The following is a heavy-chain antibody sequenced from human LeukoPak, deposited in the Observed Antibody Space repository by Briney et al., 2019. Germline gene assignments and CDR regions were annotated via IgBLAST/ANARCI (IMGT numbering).Heavy chain of an antibody. D-gene: IGHD3-22*01. J-gene: IGHJ1*01. CDR1: GFTFSDYY. CDR2: ISSSCSTI. Sequence: GGSLRLSCAASGFTFSDYYMSWIRQAPGKGLERVSYISSSCSTIYYADSVKGRFTISRDNAKNSLYLQMNSLRAEDTAVYYCARDRHYYDSSGYPEYFQHWGQGTLVTVSS. V-gene: IGHV3-11*01. CDR3: ARDRHYYDSSGYPEYFQH.